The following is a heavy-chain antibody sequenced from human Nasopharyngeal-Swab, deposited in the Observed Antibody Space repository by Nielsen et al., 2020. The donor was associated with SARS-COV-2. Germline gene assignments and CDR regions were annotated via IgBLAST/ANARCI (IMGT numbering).Heavy chain of an antibody. D-gene: IGHD4-17*01. CDR3: AKDGTLRGAQFDY. V-gene: IGHV3-23*01. CDR2: ISGSGGST. CDR1: GFTFSSYA. Sequence: GGSLRLSCAASGFTFSSYAMSWVRQAPGKGLGWVSAISGSGGSTYYADSVKGRFTISRDNSKNTLYLQMNSLRAEDTAVYYCAKDGTLRGAQFDYWGQGTLVTVSS. J-gene: IGHJ4*02.